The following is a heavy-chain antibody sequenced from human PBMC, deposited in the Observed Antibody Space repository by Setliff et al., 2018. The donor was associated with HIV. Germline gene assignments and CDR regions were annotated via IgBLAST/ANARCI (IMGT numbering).Heavy chain of an antibody. D-gene: IGHD6-19*01. V-gene: IGHV4-34*01. CDR1: GGSLSGYY. J-gene: IGHJ5*02. CDR3: ARSSLIPVAGTGWFDP. CDR2: INRSGST. Sequence: SETLSLTCAVYGGSLSGYYWSWIRQPPGKGLEWIGQINRSGSTNYNPSLKSRVTISVDTSKNQFSLKLSSVTAADTAVYYCARSSLIPVAGTGWFDPWGQGTLVTVSS.